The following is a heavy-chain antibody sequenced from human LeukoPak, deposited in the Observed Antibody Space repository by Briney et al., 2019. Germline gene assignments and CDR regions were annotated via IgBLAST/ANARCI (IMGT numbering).Heavy chain of an antibody. Sequence: SVNVSCKVSGYTLTELSMHWVRQAPGQGLEWMGRIIPILGIANYAQKFQGRVTITADKSTSTAYMELRSLRSDDTAVYYCARAPDSSSWPYYYYYGMDVWGQGTTVTVSS. V-gene: IGHV1-69*04. D-gene: IGHD6-13*01. CDR3: ARAPDSSSWPYYYYYGMDV. CDR2: IIPILGIA. CDR1: GYTLTELS. J-gene: IGHJ6*02.